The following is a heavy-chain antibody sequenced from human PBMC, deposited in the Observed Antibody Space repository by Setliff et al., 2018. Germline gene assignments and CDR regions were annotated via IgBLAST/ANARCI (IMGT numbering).Heavy chain of an antibody. V-gene: IGHV4-4*07. D-gene: IGHD5-18*01. J-gene: IGHJ4*02. CDR3: ASWRGYGFGIDY. CDR1: GASISSYH. CDR2: LSDSGRT. Sequence: SETLSLTCTVSGASISSYHWNWLRQPAGKGLEWIGRLSDSGRTTYNPSLKSRVTMSIDTPKNKFSLNLRSVTAADSAVYYCASWRGYGFGIDYWGQGALGTVSS.